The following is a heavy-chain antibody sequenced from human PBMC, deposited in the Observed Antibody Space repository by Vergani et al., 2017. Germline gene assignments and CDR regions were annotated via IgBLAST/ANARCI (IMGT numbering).Heavy chain of an antibody. CDR1: GGSFSGYY. J-gene: IGHJ5*02. D-gene: IGHD3-3*01. V-gene: IGHV4-34*01. CDR3: ARLRGYYDFWSGYPNWFDP. CDR2: INHSGST. Sequence: QVQLQQWGAGLLKPSETLSLTCAVYGGSFSGYYWSWIRQPPGKGLEWIGEINHSGSTNYNPSLKSRVTISVDTSKNQFSLQLSSVTAADTAVYYCARLRGYYDFWSGYPNWFDPWGQGTLVTVSS.